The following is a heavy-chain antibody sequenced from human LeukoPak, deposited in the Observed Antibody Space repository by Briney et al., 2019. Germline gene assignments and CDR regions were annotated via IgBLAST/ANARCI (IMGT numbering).Heavy chain of an antibody. J-gene: IGHJ3*02. CDR2: VNRDGSET. CDR3: ARDSNFYGSGAYYDTFDM. D-gene: IGHD3-22*01. Sequence: GGSLRLSCAASGFTLSNHWMTWVRQVPGRGPEWVANVNRDGSETYYLDSVKGRFTISRDNAKNSVYLQMDSLSAEDTALYYCARDSNFYGSGAYYDTFDMWGQGTMVTVSS. CDR1: GFTLSNHW. V-gene: IGHV3-7*03.